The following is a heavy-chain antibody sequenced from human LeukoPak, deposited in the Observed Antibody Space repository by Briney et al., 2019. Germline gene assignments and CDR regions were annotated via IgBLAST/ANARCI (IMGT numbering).Heavy chain of an antibody. CDR3: ARVRHDSGYDWGFDY. V-gene: IGHV4-61*08. CDR2: IYYSGST. J-gene: IGHJ4*02. Sequence: PSETLSLTCTVSGGSISSGDYFWSWIRQPPGKGLEWIGYIYYSGSTNYNPSLKGRVTISVDTSKNQFSLKLSSVTAADTAVYYCARVRHDSGYDWGFDYWGQGTLVTVSS. CDR1: GGSISSGDYF. D-gene: IGHD3-22*01.